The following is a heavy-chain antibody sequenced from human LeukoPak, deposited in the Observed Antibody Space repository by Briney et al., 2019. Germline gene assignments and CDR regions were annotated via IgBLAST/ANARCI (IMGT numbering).Heavy chain of an antibody. J-gene: IGHJ3*02. CDR1: GFTFSNYG. Sequence: PGGSLRLSCAASGFTFSNYGMHWVRQAPGKGLEWVAVISYDASNKYYADSVKGRFTISRDNSKNTQYLQINSLSAEDTAMYYCAKDQSSILVAGAFDIWGQGTMVTVSS. CDR2: ISYDASNK. V-gene: IGHV3-30*18. D-gene: IGHD2-21*01. CDR3: AKDQSSILVAGAFDI.